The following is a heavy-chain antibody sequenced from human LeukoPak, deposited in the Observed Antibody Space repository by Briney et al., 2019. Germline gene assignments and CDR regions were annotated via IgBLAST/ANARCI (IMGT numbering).Heavy chain of an antibody. CDR2: INYSGSN. Sequence: SETLSLTCTVSGGSISSYYWSWIRQPPGKGLEWIGYINYSGSNNYNSALKSQVTISADTSKNQFSLKLSSVTAADTAVYYCARIGGIPLGSFDIWGQGTMVTVSS. D-gene: IGHD2-2*02. J-gene: IGHJ3*02. V-gene: IGHV4-59*01. CDR1: GGSISSYY. CDR3: ARIGGIPLGSFDI.